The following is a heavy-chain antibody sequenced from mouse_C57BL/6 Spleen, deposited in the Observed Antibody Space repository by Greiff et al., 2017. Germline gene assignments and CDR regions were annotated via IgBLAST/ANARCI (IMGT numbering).Heavy chain of an antibody. Sequence: QVQLQQPGAELVKPGASVKLSCTASGYTFTSYWMHWVKQRPGQGLEWIGMIPPNSGSTNYNEKFKSKATLTVDKSSSPAYMQHSSLTSEDSAVYYCARSKAQATGFAYWGQGTLVTVAA. J-gene: IGHJ3*01. CDR3: ARSKAQATGFAY. D-gene: IGHD3-2*02. V-gene: IGHV1-64*01. CDR1: GYTFTSYW. CDR2: IPPNSGST.